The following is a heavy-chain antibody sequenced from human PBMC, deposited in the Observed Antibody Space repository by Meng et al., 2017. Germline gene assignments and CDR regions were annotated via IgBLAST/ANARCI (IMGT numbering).Heavy chain of an antibody. CDR3: ERDYDILTTDAFDI. CDR1: GYTFTSYG. D-gene: IGHD3-9*01. Sequence: ASVKVTCKASGYTFTSYGISWVRQAPGQGLEWMGWISAYNGNTNYAQKLQGRVTMTTDTSTSTAYMELRSLRSDDTAVYYCERDYDILTTDAFDIWGQGTMVTVSS. CDR2: ISAYNGNT. J-gene: IGHJ3*02. V-gene: IGHV1-18*01.